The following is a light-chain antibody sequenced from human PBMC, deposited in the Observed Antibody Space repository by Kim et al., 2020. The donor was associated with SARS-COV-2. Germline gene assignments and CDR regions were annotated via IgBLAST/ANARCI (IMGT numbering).Light chain of an antibody. Sequence: PGERATPYCRARQSVSSNLAWYQQKPGQAPRLLIYGATTRATDIPARFSGSGSGTEFTLTISSLQSEDFAVYYCQEYNNWPPLTFGGGTKVDIK. CDR3: QEYNNWPPLT. J-gene: IGKJ4*01. CDR2: GAT. V-gene: IGKV3-15*01. CDR1: QSVSSN.